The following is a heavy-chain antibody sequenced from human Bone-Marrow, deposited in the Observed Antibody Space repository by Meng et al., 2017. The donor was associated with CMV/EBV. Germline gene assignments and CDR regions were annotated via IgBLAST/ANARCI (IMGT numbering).Heavy chain of an antibody. Sequence: GESLKISCAASGFTSSSYSMNWVRQAPGKGLEWVSSISSSSSYIYYADSVKGRFTISRDNAKNSLYLQMNSLRAEDTAVYYCARPLPVGDEQLVPHYYYYYGMDVWGQGTTVTVSS. CDR2: ISSSSSYI. CDR1: GFTSSSYS. D-gene: IGHD6-6*01. V-gene: IGHV3-21*01. J-gene: IGHJ6*02. CDR3: ARPLPVGDEQLVPHYYYYYGMDV.